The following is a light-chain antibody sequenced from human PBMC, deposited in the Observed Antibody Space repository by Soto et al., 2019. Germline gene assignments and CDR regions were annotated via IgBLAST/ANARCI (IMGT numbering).Light chain of an antibody. CDR1: SSDVGGYNY. CDR3: SSYTRSSTRVV. CDR2: DVT. Sequence: QSALTQPASVSGSPGQSITISCTGTSSDVGGYNYVSWYQQHPGKAPKVMIYDVTNRPSGVSRRFSGSKSGNTSSLTISGLQVEDEADYYCSSYTRSSTRVVFGGGTKLTVL. J-gene: IGLJ2*01. V-gene: IGLV2-14*03.